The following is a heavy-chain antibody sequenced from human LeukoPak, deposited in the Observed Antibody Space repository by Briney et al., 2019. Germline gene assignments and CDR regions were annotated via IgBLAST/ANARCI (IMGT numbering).Heavy chain of an antibody. CDR3: ARHTSYSVGWHLDS. J-gene: IGHJ4*02. Sequence: SETLSLTCTVSGGSITSSSYFWGWIRQPPGKGLEWIGTIHYSGDIYNNPSPKSRVTISVDTSRSQFSLKLTSVTAADTAVYYCARHTSYSVGWHLDSWGQGTLVTVFS. D-gene: IGHD6-19*01. V-gene: IGHV4-39*01. CDR1: GGSITSSSYF. CDR2: IHYSGDI.